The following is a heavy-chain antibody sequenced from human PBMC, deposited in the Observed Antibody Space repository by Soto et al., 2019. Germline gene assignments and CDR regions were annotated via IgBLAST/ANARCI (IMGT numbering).Heavy chain of an antibody. J-gene: IGHJ4*02. V-gene: IGHV1-18*04. D-gene: IGHD3-10*01. CDR3: ARDTQYYYGSGIYYNVY. Sequence: ASVKVSCKASGYTFTSYGISWVRQAPGQGLEWMGWISAYNGNTNYAQKLQGRVTMTTDTSTSTAYMELRSLRSDDTAVYYCARDTQYYYGSGIYYNVYWGQGTLVNVSS. CDR1: GYTFTSYG. CDR2: ISAYNGNT.